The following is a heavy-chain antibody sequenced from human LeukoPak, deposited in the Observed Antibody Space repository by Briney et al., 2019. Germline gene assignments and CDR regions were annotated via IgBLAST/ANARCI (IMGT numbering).Heavy chain of an antibody. CDR3: ARDSPPQYASSSAGFDY. Sequence: AETLSLTCTVSGDSIRNYYWSWIRQPPGKGLEWIGYIYYRGNTNYNPSLKSRVIISIDTSKNQFSLKMSSVTAADTAVYFCARDSPPQYASSSAGFDYWGQGTLVTVSS. D-gene: IGHD6-6*01. V-gene: IGHV4-59*01. CDR2: IYYRGNT. CDR1: GDSIRNYY. J-gene: IGHJ4*02.